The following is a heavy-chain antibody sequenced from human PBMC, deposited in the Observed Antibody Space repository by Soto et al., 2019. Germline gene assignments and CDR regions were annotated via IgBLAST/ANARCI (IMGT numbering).Heavy chain of an antibody. CDR3: ARSDGRY. J-gene: IGHJ4*02. Sequence: SETLSLTCTVAGCSISSYYWSWIRQPPGKGLEWIGYIYYSGSTNYNPSLKSRVTISVDTSKNQFSLKLSSVTAAGTAVYYCARSDGRYWGQGTLVTVS. CDR1: GCSISSYY. V-gene: IGHV4-59*01. CDR2: IYYSGST.